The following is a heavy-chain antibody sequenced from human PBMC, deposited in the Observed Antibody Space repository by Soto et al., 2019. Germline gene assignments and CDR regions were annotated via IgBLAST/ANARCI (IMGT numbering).Heavy chain of an antibody. CDR2: IYYSGIS. D-gene: IGHD1-26*01. Sequence: SETLSLTCTISGGSVSSTSYYWSWLRQPPGKGLEWIGYIYYSGISHYTPSLKSRVTILLDMSKNQFSLKLSYVTAADTAIYHCARIVGSHYEMDVWGQGTTVTVSS. J-gene: IGHJ6*02. V-gene: IGHV4-61*01. CDR3: ARIVGSHYEMDV. CDR1: GGSVSSTSYY.